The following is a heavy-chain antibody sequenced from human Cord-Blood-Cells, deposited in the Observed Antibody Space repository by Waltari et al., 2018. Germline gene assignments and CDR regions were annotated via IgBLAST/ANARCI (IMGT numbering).Heavy chain of an antibody. V-gene: IGHV4-39*01. Sequence: QLQLQESGPGLVKPSETLSLTCTVSGGSISSSSYYWGWIRQPPGKGLEWIGSIYYSGSTYYNPSLKSRVTISLDTSKNHFSLKLSSVTAADTAVYYCASNSGWLPEYNWFDPWGQGTLVTVSS. CDR3: ASNSGWLPEYNWFDP. J-gene: IGHJ5*02. CDR2: IYYSGST. CDR1: GGSISSSSYY. D-gene: IGHD6-19*01.